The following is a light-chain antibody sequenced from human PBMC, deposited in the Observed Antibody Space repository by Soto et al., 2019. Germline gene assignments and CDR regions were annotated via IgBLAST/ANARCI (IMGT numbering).Light chain of an antibody. CDR2: DAS. CDR3: QQYGSSPWT. V-gene: IGKV3-20*01. CDR1: QSVSSNY. J-gene: IGKJ1*01. Sequence: EIVLTQSPGTLSLSPGERATLSCRASQSVSSNYLAWYQQNPGQAPRLLIYDASSRATGIPDRFSGSGSGTDFTLTISRLEPEDFAVYYCQQYGSSPWTFGQGTKVDIK.